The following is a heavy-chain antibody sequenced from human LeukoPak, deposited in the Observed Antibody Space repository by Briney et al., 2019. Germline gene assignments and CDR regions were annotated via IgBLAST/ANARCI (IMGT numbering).Heavy chain of an antibody. J-gene: IGHJ4*02. CDR2: ISGSGGST. CDR3: AKGHTNLDPA. Sequence: PGGSLRLSCAASGFTFSSYAMSWVRQAPGKGLEWVSAISGSGGSTYYADSVKGRFTISRDNGKNSLYLQMNSLRGEDTAIYFCAKGHTNLDPAGDQGALVIVSS. V-gene: IGHV3-23*01. CDR1: GFTFSSYA. D-gene: IGHD1-1*01.